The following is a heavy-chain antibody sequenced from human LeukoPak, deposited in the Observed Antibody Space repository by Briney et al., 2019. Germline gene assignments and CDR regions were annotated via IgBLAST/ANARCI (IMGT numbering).Heavy chain of an antibody. J-gene: IGHJ4*02. Sequence: GESLKISCKGSGYSFTSYWIGWVRQMPGKGLEWMGIIYPGDSDTRYSPSFQGQVTIPADKSISTAYLQWSSLKASDTAMYYCARSGSRSSSWYPYFGYWGQGTLVTVSS. CDR2: IYPGDSDT. V-gene: IGHV5-51*01. D-gene: IGHD6-13*01. CDR3: ARSGSRSSSWYPYFGY. CDR1: GYSFTSYW.